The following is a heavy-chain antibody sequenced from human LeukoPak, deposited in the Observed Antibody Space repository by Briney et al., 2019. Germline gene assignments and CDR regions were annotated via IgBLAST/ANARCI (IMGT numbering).Heavy chain of an antibody. V-gene: IGHV4-61*01. CDR2: IYYSGST. Sequence: SATLYLTCTASGGSISSGSYYWSWLRPPPGQELVGLGNIYYSGSTNYNPSLKSRVTISVDTSKNQFSLKLSSVTAADTAVYYCARDPASSSWAQDAFDIWGQGTMVTVSS. CDR3: ARDPASSSWAQDAFDI. CDR1: GGSISSGSYY. D-gene: IGHD6-13*01. J-gene: IGHJ3*02.